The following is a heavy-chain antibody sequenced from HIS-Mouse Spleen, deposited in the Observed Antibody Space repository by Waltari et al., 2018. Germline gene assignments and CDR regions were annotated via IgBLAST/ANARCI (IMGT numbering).Heavy chain of an antibody. CDR1: GCSISRSSYY. Sequence: QLQLQESGPGLVQPSETLSLPCTVSGCSISRSSYYWGWIRQPPGKGLEWIGSIYYSGSTYYNPSLKSRVTISVDTSKNQFSLKLSSVTAADTAVYYCAREIPYSSSWYDWYFDLWGRGTLVTVSS. V-gene: IGHV4-39*07. D-gene: IGHD6-13*01. J-gene: IGHJ2*01. CDR3: AREIPYSSSWYDWYFDL. CDR2: IYYSGST.